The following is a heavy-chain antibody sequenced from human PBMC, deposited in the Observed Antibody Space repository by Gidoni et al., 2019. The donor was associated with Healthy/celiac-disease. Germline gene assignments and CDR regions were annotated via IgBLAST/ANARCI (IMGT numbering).Heavy chain of an antibody. V-gene: IGHV4-61*02. J-gene: IGHJ4*02. Sequence: QVQLQESGPGLVKPSQTLSLTCTVPSGSISSGSNYWRWIRQPAGKGLEWIGRIYTSGSTNYNPSLKSRVTISVDTSKNQFSLKLSSVTAADTAVYYCARAPSQYDPFDYWGQGTLVTVSS. D-gene: IGHD3-16*01. CDR1: SGSISSGSNY. CDR2: IYTSGST. CDR3: ARAPSQYDPFDY.